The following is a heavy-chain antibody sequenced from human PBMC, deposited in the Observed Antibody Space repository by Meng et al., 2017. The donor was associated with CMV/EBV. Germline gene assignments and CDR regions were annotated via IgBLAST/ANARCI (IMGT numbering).Heavy chain of an antibody. CDR1: GFTFSSYA. CDR3: ANSDRSSHNPDFDY. Sequence: GGSLRLSCAASGFTFSSYAMHWVRQAPGKGLEWVAVISYDGSNKYYADSVKGRFTISRDNSKNTLYLQMNSLRAEDTAVYYCANSDRSSHNPDFDYWGQGTLVTVSS. V-gene: IGHV3-30*04. D-gene: IGHD3-22*01. J-gene: IGHJ4*02. CDR2: ISYDGSNK.